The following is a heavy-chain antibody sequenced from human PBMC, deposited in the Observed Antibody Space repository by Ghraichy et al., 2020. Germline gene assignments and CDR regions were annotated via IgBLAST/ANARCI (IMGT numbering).Heavy chain of an antibody. D-gene: IGHD3-16*01. CDR3: ARQGYVRPFDY. V-gene: IGHV4-59*08. J-gene: IGHJ4*02. CDR1: GGSISSYY. CDR2: IYYSGST. Sequence: SETLSLTCTVSGGSISSYYWSWIRQPPGKGLEWIGYIYYSGSTNYNPSLKSRVTISVDTSKNQFSLKLSSVTAADTAVYYCARQGYVRPFDYWGQGTLVTVSS.